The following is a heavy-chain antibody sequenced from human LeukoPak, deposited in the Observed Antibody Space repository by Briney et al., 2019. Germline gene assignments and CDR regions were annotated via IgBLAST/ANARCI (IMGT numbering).Heavy chain of an antibody. CDR2: INPNRGGT. D-gene: IGHD5-18*01. CDR1: VYTFTGYY. V-gene: IGHV1-2*02. J-gene: IGHJ6*03. CDR3: ARDLKDTAMDNNAIYYYYYYMDV. Sequence: GASVKVSCKASVYTFTGYYMHWVRQAPGQGLEWMGWINPNRGGTNYAQKFQGRVTMTRDTSTSTAYMELSRLRSDDTAVYYCARDLKDTAMDNNAIYYYYYYMDVWGKGTTVTVSS.